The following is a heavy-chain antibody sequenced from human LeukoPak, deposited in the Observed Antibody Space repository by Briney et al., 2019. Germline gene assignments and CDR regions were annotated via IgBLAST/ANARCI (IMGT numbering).Heavy chain of an antibody. D-gene: IGHD3-3*01. Sequence: GASVKVSCKASGYTFTSYDINWVRQATGQGLEWMGWMNPNSGNTGYAQKFQGRVTMTRNTSISTAYMELSSLGSEDTAVYYCARGQFTIFGVVHTNNWFDPWGQGTLVTVSS. CDR2: MNPNSGNT. CDR1: GYTFTSYD. V-gene: IGHV1-8*01. J-gene: IGHJ5*02. CDR3: ARGQFTIFGVVHTNNWFDP.